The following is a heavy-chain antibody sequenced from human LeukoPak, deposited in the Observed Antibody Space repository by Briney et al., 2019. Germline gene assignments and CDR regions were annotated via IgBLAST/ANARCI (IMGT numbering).Heavy chain of an antibody. Sequence: PSETLSLTCTVSGGSISSYYWSWIRQPPGKGLEWIGYIYTSGSTNYNPSLKSRVTISVDTSKNQFSLKLSSVTAADTAVYYCARGSIEVTSGYYYYYYMDVWGKGTTVTVSS. D-gene: IGHD6-6*01. J-gene: IGHJ6*03. CDR3: ARGSIEVTSGYYYYYYMDV. CDR1: GGSISSYY. V-gene: IGHV4-4*09. CDR2: IYTSGST.